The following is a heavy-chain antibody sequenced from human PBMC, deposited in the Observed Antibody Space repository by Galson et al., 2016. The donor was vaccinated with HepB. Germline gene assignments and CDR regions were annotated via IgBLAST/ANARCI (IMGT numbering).Heavy chain of an antibody. D-gene: IGHD2-2*01. CDR2: INPDGGNT. Sequence: SVKVSCKASGYTFASYAMRWVRQAPGQGLEWMGWINPDGGNTLYADNVQGRVTLTRDTSMNTAYLQIDSLTFDDTAVYYCARPVQRVCTGYWGQGTLVTVSS. V-gene: IGHV1-18*01. J-gene: IGHJ4*02. CDR1: GYTFASYA. CDR3: ARPVQRVCTGY.